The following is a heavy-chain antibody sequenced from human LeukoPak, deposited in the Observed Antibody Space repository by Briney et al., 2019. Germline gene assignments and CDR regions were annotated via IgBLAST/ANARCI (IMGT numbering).Heavy chain of an antibody. CDR3: AKDIAHYYYDSSGYDY. CDR1: GFTFDDYA. D-gene: IGHD3-22*01. V-gene: IGHV3-9*01. CDR2: ISWNSGSI. J-gene: IGHJ4*02. Sequence: PGGSLRLSCAASGFTFDDYAMHWVRQAPGKGLEWVSGISWNSGSIGYADSVKGRFTISRDNAKNSLYLQMNSLRAEDTALYYCAKDIAHYYYDSSGYDYWGQGTLVTVSS.